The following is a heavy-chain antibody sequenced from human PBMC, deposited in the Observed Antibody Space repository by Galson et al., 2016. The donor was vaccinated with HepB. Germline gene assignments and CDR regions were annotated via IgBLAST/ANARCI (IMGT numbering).Heavy chain of an antibody. V-gene: IGHV4-39*01. J-gene: IGHJ5*01. D-gene: IGHD2-2*02. CDR2: YYYSGST. Sequence: SETLSLTCSVSGVSIGTTDYYWGWIRQSPGKGLEWIGSYYYSGSTYYNPSLKSRVTIFVDTSKNQLPLKLRSVTASDTAAYYCASGRARYTGKDNYFDSWGQGTVVTVSS. CDR3: ASGRARYTGKDNYFDS. CDR1: GVSIGTTDYY.